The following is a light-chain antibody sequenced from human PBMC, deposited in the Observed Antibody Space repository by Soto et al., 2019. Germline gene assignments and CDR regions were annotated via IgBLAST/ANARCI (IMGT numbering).Light chain of an antibody. CDR3: QVWDSSIGV. J-gene: IGLJ1*01. Sequence: SYELTQPLSVSVALGQTARITCGGNNIGSKNVHWYQQKPGQAPVLVIYRDANRPSGIPERFSGSNSGNTATLTISRAQAGDEADYYCQVWDSSIGVFWTGTKVTVL. CDR1: NIGSKN. CDR2: RDA. V-gene: IGLV3-9*01.